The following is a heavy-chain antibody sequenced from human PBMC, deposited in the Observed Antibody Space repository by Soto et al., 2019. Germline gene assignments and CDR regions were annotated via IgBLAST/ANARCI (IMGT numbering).Heavy chain of an antibody. CDR1: GFTVSYNY. D-gene: IGHD3-10*01. CDR2: IYRGGDT. V-gene: IGHV3-53*04. CDR3: AKGRGSVGEYWWGDAFDI. J-gene: IGHJ3*02. Sequence: EVQLVESGGGLVQPGGSLRLSCAVSGFTVSYNYMSWVRQAPGKGLEWVSVIYRGGDTYYADSAKGRFTIFRDNSKNTLYLQKVSMRREGTEVKYCAKGRGSVGEYWWGDAFDIWGQGTVVTVSS.